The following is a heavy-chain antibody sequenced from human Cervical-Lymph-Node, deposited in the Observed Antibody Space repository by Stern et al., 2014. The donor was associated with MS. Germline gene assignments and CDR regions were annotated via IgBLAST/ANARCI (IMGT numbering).Heavy chain of an antibody. V-gene: IGHV1-46*01. Sequence: DQLVQSGVEVKKPGASVKVSCKASGYTFTSYYIHWVRQAPGQGLEWRGIINPSGGSTSYAQKFQGRVTMTRDTSTSTVYMELSSLRSEDTAVYYCARGGRYSGSYEGGFDYWGQGTLVTVSS. CDR2: INPSGGST. CDR3: ARGGRYSGSYEGGFDY. J-gene: IGHJ4*02. CDR1: GYTFTSYY. D-gene: IGHD1-26*01.